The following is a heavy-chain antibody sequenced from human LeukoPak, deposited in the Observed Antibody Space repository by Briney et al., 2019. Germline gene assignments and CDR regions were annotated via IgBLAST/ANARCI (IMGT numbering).Heavy chain of an antibody. J-gene: IGHJ3*02. D-gene: IGHD2-21*02. CDR3: AKVAPQTAIAFDI. V-gene: IGHV3-30*18. Sequence: GGSLRLSCAASGFTFSSYGMHWVRQAPGKGLEWVAVISYDGSNKYYADSVKGRFTISRDNSKNMLYLQMNSLRAEDTAVYYCAKVAPQTAIAFDIWGQGTMVTVSS. CDR1: GFTFSSYG. CDR2: ISYDGSNK.